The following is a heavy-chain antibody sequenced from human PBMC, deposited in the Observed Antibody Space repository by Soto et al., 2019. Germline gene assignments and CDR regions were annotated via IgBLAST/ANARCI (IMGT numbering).Heavy chain of an antibody. CDR1: GYSFTSYY. D-gene: IGHD4-4*01. CDR2: INPNVGST. CDR3: ARGFDYRNSKLWIYYCDD. J-gene: IGHJ2*01. V-gene: IGHV1-46*01. Sequence: AAVKVSCKAFGYSFTSYYMHWVRKAPGQGLEWMGMINPNVGSTSYTEKFQDRVTMNKDTSKSTVYMELRSLRSEDTAVYYCARGFDYRNSKLWIYYCDDGGR.